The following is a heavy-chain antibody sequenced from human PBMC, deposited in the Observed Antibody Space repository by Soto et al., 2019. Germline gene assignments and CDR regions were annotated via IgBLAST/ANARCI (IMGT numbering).Heavy chain of an antibody. J-gene: IGHJ4*02. CDR1: GFTLTNAR. Sequence: PGRSLRLSCAASGFTLTNARMSWVRQAPGKGLEWVGRIKSKTDTGTTDYAAPVKGRFTISRDDSKDTLYLQMNSLKTEDTAVYYCTTDTPRMVYTAGFDYWGQGTLVTVSS. D-gene: IGHD2-8*01. V-gene: IGHV3-15*01. CDR2: IKSKTDTGTT. CDR3: TTDTPRMVYTAGFDY.